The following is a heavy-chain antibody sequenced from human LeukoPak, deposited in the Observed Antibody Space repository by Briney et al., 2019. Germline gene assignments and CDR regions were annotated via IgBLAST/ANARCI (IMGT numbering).Heavy chain of an antibody. CDR2: ISVSGGTI. J-gene: IGHJ6*02. D-gene: IGHD3-3*01. CDR1: GFTFSTYE. CDR3: ARGDGGYYYGVDV. Sequence: GGSLRLSCAASGFTFSTYEMNWVRQAPGKGLEWVSYISVSGGTIKYADSVKGRFTISRDNAKNSLYLQLNSLRAEDTAVYYCARGDGGYYYGVDVWGQGTTVTVSS. V-gene: IGHV3-48*03.